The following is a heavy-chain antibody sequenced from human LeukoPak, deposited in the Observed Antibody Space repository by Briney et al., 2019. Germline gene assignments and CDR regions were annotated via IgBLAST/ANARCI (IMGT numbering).Heavy chain of an antibody. Sequence: PSETLSLTCAVSGGSISRGGYYWSWIRQPPGKGLEWIGYIYYSGSTNYNPSLKSRVTISVDTSKNQFSLKLSSVTAADTAVYYCARGGIVATLFDYWGQGTLVTVSS. CDR2: IYYSGST. J-gene: IGHJ4*02. CDR3: ARGGIVATLFDY. V-gene: IGHV4-61*08. D-gene: IGHD5-12*01. CDR1: GGSISRGGYY.